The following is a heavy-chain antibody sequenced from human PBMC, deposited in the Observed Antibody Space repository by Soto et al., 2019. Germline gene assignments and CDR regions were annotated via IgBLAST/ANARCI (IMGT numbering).Heavy chain of an antibody. D-gene: IGHD2-21*01. CDR3: ARVGGGWGNFDY. CDR2: INPNSGGT. J-gene: IGHJ4*02. Sequence: ASVKFSCKASGYTFTGYYMHWVRQAPGQGLEWMGWINPNSGGTNYAQKFQGRVTMTRDTSISTAYMELSRLRSDDTAVYYCARVGGGWGNFDYWGQGALVTVSS. V-gene: IGHV1-2*02. CDR1: GYTFTGYY.